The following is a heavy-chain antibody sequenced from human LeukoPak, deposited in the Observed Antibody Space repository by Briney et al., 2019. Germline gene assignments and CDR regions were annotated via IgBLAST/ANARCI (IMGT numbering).Heavy chain of an antibody. D-gene: IGHD6-13*01. V-gene: IGHV3-11*04. Sequence: PGGSLRLSCAASGFSFSEFYMNWIRQAPGKGLEWVSYISSGGSTIQYADSVKGRFTISRDNSKNTLYLQMNSLRAEDTAVYYCAIPISGSSSWFYLDYWGQGTLVTVSS. CDR1: GFSFSEFY. J-gene: IGHJ4*02. CDR2: ISSGGSTI. CDR3: AIPISGSSSWFYLDY.